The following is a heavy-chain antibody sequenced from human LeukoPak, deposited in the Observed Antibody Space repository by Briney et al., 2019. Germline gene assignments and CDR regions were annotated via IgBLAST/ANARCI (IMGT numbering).Heavy chain of an antibody. D-gene: IGHD3-3*01. CDR3: GTTILPFYYKFDMDV. V-gene: IGHV3-23*01. Sequence: PGGSLRLSCAASGFDFCNYAITWVRQAPGKGLEWVSSIVPRAGNTYYADSVRGRFTISRDNSQNTLYLQMDSLRADDTAVYYCGTTILPFYYKFDMDVWGQGTTVTVSS. CDR1: GFDFCNYA. J-gene: IGHJ6*02. CDR2: IVPRAGNT.